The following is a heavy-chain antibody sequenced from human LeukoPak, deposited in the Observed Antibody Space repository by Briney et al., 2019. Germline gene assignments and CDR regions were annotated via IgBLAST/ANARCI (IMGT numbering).Heavy chain of an antibody. J-gene: IGHJ4*02. CDR2: IHSSGST. Sequence: SGTLSLTCTVSGDSISGYYWSWIRQPPGRGLEWIVYIHSSGSTDYNPYLKSRVTISLDTSRNQISMSLSSVTAADTAVYYCARHWPAIGGSYPWDSWGQGTLVTVSS. CDR1: GDSISGYY. V-gene: IGHV4-59*08. CDR3: ARHWPAIGGSYPWDS. D-gene: IGHD2-8*01.